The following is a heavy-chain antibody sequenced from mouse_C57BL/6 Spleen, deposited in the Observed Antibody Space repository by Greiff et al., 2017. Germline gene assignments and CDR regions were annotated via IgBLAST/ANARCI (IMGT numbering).Heavy chain of an antibody. V-gene: IGHV1-50*01. J-gene: IGHJ2*01. Sequence: QVQLQQPGAELVKPGASVKLSCKASGYTFPSYWMQWVKQRPGQGLEWIGEIDPSDSYTNYNQKFKGKATLTVDTSSSTAYMQLSSLTSEDSAVYYCARRGRYFDYWGQGTTLTVSS. CDR3: ARRGRYFDY. CDR2: IDPSDSYT. CDR1: GYTFPSYW.